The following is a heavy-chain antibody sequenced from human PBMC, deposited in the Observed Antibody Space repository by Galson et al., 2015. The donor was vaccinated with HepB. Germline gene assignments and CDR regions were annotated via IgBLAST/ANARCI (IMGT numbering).Heavy chain of an antibody. CDR2: IYNGGST. J-gene: IGHJ3*01. Sequence: SLRLSCAASGFTVSNNYMTWVRQAPGKGLEWVSVIYNGGSTYYADSVKGRFTISRDNSKNTLYLQMSSLRAEDTAVYYCGRDTRSLGALDVWGQGTMVTVSS. D-gene: IGHD3-16*01. V-gene: IGHV3-53*01. CDR1: GFTVSNNY. CDR3: GRDTRSLGALDV.